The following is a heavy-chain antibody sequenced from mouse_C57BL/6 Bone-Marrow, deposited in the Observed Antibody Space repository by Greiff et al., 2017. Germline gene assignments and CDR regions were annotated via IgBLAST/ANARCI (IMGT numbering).Heavy chain of an antibody. Sequence: EVKVVESGAGLVKPGGSLKLSCAASGFTFSSYAMSWVRQTPEKRLEWVAYISSGGDYIYYADTVKGRFTISRDNARNTLYLQMSSLKSEDTAMYYCTGLYYGSSYYFDYWGQGPTLTVSS. D-gene: IGHD1-1*01. CDR3: TGLYYGSSYYFDY. CDR2: ISSGGDYI. CDR1: GFTFSSYA. J-gene: IGHJ2*01. V-gene: IGHV5-9-1*02.